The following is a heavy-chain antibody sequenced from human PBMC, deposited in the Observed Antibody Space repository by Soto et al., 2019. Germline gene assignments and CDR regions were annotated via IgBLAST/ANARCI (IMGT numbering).Heavy chain of an antibody. D-gene: IGHD3-10*01. CDR2: IYYSGST. CDR3: ARHIGYYGSGSYFYDRRYYYYYMDV. CDR1: GGSISSGGYY. Sequence: SETLSLTCTVSGGSISSGGYYWSWIRQHPGKGLEWIGYIYYSGSTYYNPSLKSRVTISVDTSKNQFSLKLSSVTAADTAVYYCARHIGYYGSGSYFYDRRYYYYYMDVWGKGTTVTVSS. J-gene: IGHJ6*03. V-gene: IGHV4-31*03.